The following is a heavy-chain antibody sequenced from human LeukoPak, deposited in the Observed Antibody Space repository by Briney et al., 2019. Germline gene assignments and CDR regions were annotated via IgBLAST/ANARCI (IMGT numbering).Heavy chain of an antibody. J-gene: IGHJ4*02. Sequence: SVKVSCKASGGTFSSYAISWVRQAPGQGLAWMGRIIPIFGIANYAQKFQGRVTITADKSTSTAYMELSSLRSEDTAVYYCARDCSSTSCPFDYWGQGTLVTVSS. V-gene: IGHV1-69*04. CDR3: ARDCSSTSCPFDY. CDR1: GGTFSSYA. D-gene: IGHD2-2*01. CDR2: IIPIFGIA.